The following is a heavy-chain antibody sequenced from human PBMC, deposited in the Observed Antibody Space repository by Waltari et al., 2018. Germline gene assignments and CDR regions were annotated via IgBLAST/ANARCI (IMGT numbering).Heavy chain of an antibody. CDR1: GGTFSSYT. D-gene: IGHD2-2*01. V-gene: IGHV1-69*09. J-gene: IGHJ6*02. CDR2: IIPILGIA. CDR3: ASTDAGVPATAIVPIYYYYGMDV. Sequence: QVQLVQSGAEVKKPGSSVKVSCKASGGTFSSYTISWVRQAPGQGLEWLGRIIPILGIANYEQKFQGRVTITADKSTSTAYMELISLRSEDKAVYYCASTDAGVPATAIVPIYYYYGMDVWGQGTTVTVSS.